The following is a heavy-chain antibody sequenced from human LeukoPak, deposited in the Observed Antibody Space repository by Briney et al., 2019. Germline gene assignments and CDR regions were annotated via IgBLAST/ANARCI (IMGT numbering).Heavy chain of an antibody. CDR2: IWYDGSNK. Sequence: GGSLRLSCAASGFTFSSYGMHWVRQAPGKGLEWVAVIWYDGSNKYYADSVKGRFTISRDNSKNTLYLQMNSLRAEDTAVYYCARAAADAGYGMDVWGQGTTVTVSS. D-gene: IGHD6-13*01. CDR3: ARAAADAGYGMDV. CDR1: GFTFSSYG. V-gene: IGHV3-33*01. J-gene: IGHJ6*02.